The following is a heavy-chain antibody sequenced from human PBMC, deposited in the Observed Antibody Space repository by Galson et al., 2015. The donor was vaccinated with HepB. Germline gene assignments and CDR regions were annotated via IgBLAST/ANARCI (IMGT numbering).Heavy chain of an antibody. Sequence: SLRLSCAASGFTFSSYAMHWVRQAPGKGLEWVAVISYDGSNKYYADSVKGRFTISRDNSKNTLYLQMNSLRAEDTAVYYCARDPGMADYYYYGMDVWGQGTTVTVSS. J-gene: IGHJ6*02. CDR1: GFTFSSYA. CDR3: ARDPGMADYYYYGMDV. D-gene: IGHD2-8*01. V-gene: IGHV3-30*04. CDR2: ISYDGSNK.